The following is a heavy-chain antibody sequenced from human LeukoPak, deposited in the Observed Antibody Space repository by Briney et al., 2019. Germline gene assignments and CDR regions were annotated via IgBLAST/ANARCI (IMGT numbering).Heavy chain of an antibody. CDR1: GFTVSSNY. Sequence: PGGSLRLSCAASGFTVSSNYMSWVRQAPGKGLEWVSVIYSGGSTYYADSVKGRFTISRDNSKNTLYLQMNSLRAEDTAVYYCARGLYYDTSGYYYHDYWGQGTLATVSS. CDR2: IYSGGST. D-gene: IGHD3-22*01. J-gene: IGHJ4*02. CDR3: ARGLYYDTSGYYYHDY. V-gene: IGHV3-53*01.